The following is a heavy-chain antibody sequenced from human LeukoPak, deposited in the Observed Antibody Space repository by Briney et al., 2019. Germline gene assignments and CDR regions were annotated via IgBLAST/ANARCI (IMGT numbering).Heavy chain of an antibody. J-gene: IGHJ4*02. CDR2: INHSGST. CDR3: ARARKRYYYDSSGYYYFDY. CDR1: GGSFSDYY. V-gene: IGHV4-34*01. Sequence: SETLSLTCAVNGGSFSDYYWSWIRQPPGKGLEWIGEINHSGSTNYNPSLKSRVTISVDTSKNQFSLKLSSVTAADTAVYYCARARKRYYYDSSGYYYFDYWGQGTLVTVSS. D-gene: IGHD3-22*01.